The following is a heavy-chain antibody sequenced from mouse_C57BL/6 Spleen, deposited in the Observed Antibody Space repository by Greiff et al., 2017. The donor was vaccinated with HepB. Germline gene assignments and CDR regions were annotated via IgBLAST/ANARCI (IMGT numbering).Heavy chain of an antibody. J-gene: IGHJ4*01. V-gene: IGHV5-6*01. D-gene: IGHD1-1*02. CDR1: GFTFSSYG. CDR3: ARRRGDYDYDAMDY. Sequence: EVQGVESGGDLVKPGGSLKLSCAASGFTFSSYGMSWVRQTPDKRLEWVATISSGGSYTYYPDSVKGRFTISRDNDKNTLYLQMRSLKSEDTAMYYCARRRGDYDYDAMDYWGQGTSVTVSS. CDR2: ISSGGSYT.